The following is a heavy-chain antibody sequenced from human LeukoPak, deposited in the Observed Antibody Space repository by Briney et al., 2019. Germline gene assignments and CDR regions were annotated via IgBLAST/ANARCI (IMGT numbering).Heavy chain of an antibody. D-gene: IGHD3-10*01. Sequence: SETLSLTCTVSGGSIYSYYWGWIRQPPGKGLEWIGYIYYRGTINYSPSLKSRVALSMDTSNNQFSLNLSSVTAADTAVYYCARAHYSGSYSYYNRAFDYWGQGILVTVS. J-gene: IGHJ4*02. CDR1: GGSIYSYY. V-gene: IGHV4-59*01. CDR3: ARAHYSGSYSYYNRAFDY. CDR2: IYYRGTI.